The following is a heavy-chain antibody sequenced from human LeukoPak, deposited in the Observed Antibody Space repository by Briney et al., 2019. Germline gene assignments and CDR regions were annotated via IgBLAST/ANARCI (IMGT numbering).Heavy chain of an antibody. Sequence: PSETLSLTCTVSGGSISSHYWSWIRQPPGKGLEWIGYIYYSGSANYNPSLKSRVTISVDTSKNQFSLKLSSVTAADTAVYYCARAGRQLVNFYDYWGQGTLVTVSS. D-gene: IGHD6-13*01. V-gene: IGHV4-59*11. CDR3: ARAGRQLVNFYDY. CDR1: GGSISSHY. CDR2: IYYSGSA. J-gene: IGHJ4*02.